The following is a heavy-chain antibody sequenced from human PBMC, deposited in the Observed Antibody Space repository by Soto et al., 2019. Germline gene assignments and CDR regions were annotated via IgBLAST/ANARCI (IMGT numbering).Heavy chain of an antibody. J-gene: IGHJ6*02. CDR3: AKTLGIDGYYYCGMDV. CDR1: GFTFSSYG. V-gene: IGHV3-30*18. D-gene: IGHD7-27*01. Sequence: QVQLVESGGGVVQPGRSLRLSCAASGFTFSSYGMHWVRQAPGKGLEWVAVISYDGSNKYYADSVKGRFTISRDNSKNXLYLQMNSLRAEDTAVYYCAKTLGIDGYYYCGMDVWGQGTTVTVSS. CDR2: ISYDGSNK.